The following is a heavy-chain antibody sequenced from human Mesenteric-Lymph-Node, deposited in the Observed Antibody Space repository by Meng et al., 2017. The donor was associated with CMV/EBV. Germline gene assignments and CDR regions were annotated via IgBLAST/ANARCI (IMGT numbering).Heavy chain of an antibody. CDR2: IYSGGST. CDR3: AKDLDSSGYYSNWLDP. Sequence: GGSLRLSCAVPGITVSSNYMSWVRQSPGKGLEWVSVIYSGGSTYYADSVKGRFTISRDNSKNTLYLQMNSLRAEDTAVYYCAKDLDSSGYYSNWLDPWGQGTLVTVSS. J-gene: IGHJ5*02. V-gene: IGHV3-53*01. D-gene: IGHD3-22*01. CDR1: GITVSSNY.